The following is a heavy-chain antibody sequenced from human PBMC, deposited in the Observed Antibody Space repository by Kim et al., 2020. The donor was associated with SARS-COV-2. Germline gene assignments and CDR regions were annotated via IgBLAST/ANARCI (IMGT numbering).Heavy chain of an antibody. V-gene: IGHV4-34*01. CDR3: ATAYSSGWYLGY. D-gene: IGHD6-19*01. J-gene: IGHJ4*02. CDR2: INHSGST. Sequence: SETLSLTCAVYGGSFSGYYWSWIRQPPGKGLEWIGEINHSGSTNYNPSLKSRVTISVDTSKNQFSLKLSSVTAADTAVYYCATAYSSGWYLGYWGQGTLVTVSS. CDR1: GGSFSGYY.